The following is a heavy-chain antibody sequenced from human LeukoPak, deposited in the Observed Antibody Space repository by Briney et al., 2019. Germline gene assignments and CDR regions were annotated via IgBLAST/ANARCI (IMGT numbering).Heavy chain of an antibody. CDR3: ARDGSGLAVRGWFDF. Sequence: GGSLRLSCVASGFTFNKYGVHWVRQAPGKGLEWVAVIWYEGRNEYYADSVKGRLAIARDNEKNTVNLQMNSLRAEDTAVYYCARDGSGLAVRGWFDFWGQGTLVTVSS. V-gene: IGHV3-33*01. CDR1: GFTFNKYG. D-gene: IGHD3-10*01. J-gene: IGHJ5*01. CDR2: IWYEGRNE.